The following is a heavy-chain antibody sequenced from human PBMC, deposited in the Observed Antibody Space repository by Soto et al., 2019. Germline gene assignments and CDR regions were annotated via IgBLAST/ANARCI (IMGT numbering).Heavy chain of an antibody. CDR2: IFHTGST. CDR3: AKEGGYGDPVTPLGAYDY. Sequence: PSETLSLTCSVSGGAINNRDYYWSWIRQHPGRGLEWIGNIFHTGSTDYNPSLMGRLTISIDTSKNEFSLKLTSVTAADTAVYYCAKEGGYGDPVTPLGAYDYWGQGTLVTV. D-gene: IGHD4-17*01. J-gene: IGHJ4*02. CDR1: GGAINNRDYY. V-gene: IGHV4-31*03.